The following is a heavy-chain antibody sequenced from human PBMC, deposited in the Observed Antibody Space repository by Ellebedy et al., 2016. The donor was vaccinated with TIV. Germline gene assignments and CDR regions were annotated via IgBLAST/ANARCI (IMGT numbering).Heavy chain of an antibody. CDR1: GGSISSYY. J-gene: IGHJ4*02. D-gene: IGHD2-2*01. Sequence: SETLSLTCTVSGGSISSYYWSWIRQPPGKGLEWIGYIYYSGSTKYNPSLKSRVTISVDTSKNQFSLKLSSVTAADTAVYYCARVKGAVGDYWGQGTLVTVSS. CDR3: ARVKGAVGDY. CDR2: IYYSGST. V-gene: IGHV4-59*01.